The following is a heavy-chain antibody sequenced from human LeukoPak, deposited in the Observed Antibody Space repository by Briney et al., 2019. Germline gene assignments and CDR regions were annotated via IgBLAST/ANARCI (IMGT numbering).Heavy chain of an antibody. CDR2: IYHSGST. D-gene: IGHD5-12*01. CDR3: ARGGVVATI. CDR1: GGSISGGGYS. Sequence: SETLSLTCAVSGGSISGGGYSWSWIRQPPGKGLEWIGYIYHSGSTYYNPSLKSRVTISVDRSKNQFSLKLSSVTAADTAVYYCARGGVVATIWGQGTLVTVSS. J-gene: IGHJ4*02. V-gene: IGHV4-30-2*01.